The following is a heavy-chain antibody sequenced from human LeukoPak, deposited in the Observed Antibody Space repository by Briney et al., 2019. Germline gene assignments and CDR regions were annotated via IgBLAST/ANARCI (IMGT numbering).Heavy chain of an antibody. V-gene: IGHV3-74*01. D-gene: IGHD5-18*01. J-gene: IGHJ4*02. CDR2: INSDGSST. CDR1: GFTFSSYW. Sequence: QTGGSLRLSCAASGFTFSSYWMRWVRQAPGKGLVWVSRINSDGSSTSYADSVKGRFTISRDNAKNTLYLQMNSLRAEDTAVYYCATWDLQLWLIDWGQGTLVTVSS. CDR3: ATWDLQLWLID.